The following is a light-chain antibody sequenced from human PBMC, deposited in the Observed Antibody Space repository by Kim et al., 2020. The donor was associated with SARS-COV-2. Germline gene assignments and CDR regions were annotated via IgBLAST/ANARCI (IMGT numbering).Light chain of an antibody. V-gene: IGKV3-20*01. J-gene: IGKJ4*01. Sequence: SPGKRATLSCRASQSVSSSYLAWYQQKPGQPPRLLIYDTSTMATGIPDRFSGSGSGTDYTLTISRLEPEDVVVYYCQQYGSSPLTFGGGTKVDIK. CDR3: QQYGSSPLT. CDR1: QSVSSSY. CDR2: DTS.